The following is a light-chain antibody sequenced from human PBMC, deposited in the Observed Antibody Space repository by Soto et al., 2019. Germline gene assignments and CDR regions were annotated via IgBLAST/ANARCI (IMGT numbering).Light chain of an antibody. CDR1: QSVFSS. Sequence: EIVMRQSPATLSVSPGERATLSCRASQSVFSSLAWYQQKPGQAPRLLIYGAATRATGIPARFSGSGSGTEFTLTISCLEPEDFAVYYCQQGGNWPLTFGQVTRLEI. CDR3: QQGGNWPLT. CDR2: GAA. V-gene: IGKV3-15*01. J-gene: IGKJ5*01.